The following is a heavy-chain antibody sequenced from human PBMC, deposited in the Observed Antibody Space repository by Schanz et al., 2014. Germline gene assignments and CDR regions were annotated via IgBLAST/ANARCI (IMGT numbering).Heavy chain of an antibody. CDR3: ARDVGRPGHFWYFDL. J-gene: IGHJ2*01. CDR2: IDPNGGAT. D-gene: IGHD1-1*01. V-gene: IGHV1-2*02. Sequence: QVLLVQSGAEVKQPGASVKVSCKASGYTFIDYYMHWVRQAPGQGLEWVGWIDPNGGATNHAQMLQGRVTMTRDTSISTAYMELSSLTSDDTAVYFCARDVGRPGHFWYFDLWGRGTLVTVSS. CDR1: GYTFIDYY.